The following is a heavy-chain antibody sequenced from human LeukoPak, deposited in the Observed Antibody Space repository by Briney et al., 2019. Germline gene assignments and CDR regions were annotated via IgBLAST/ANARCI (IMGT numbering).Heavy chain of an antibody. CDR1: GYTFTGYY. Sequence: VASVKVSCKASGYTFTGYYMHWVRQAPGQGLEWMGWINPNSGGTNYAQKFQGRVTMTRDTAISTAYMELSRLRSDDTAVYYCARDIYLDNWFDPWGQGTLVTVSS. D-gene: IGHD2-2*02. V-gene: IGHV1-2*02. J-gene: IGHJ5*02. CDR2: INPNSGGT. CDR3: ARDIYLDNWFDP.